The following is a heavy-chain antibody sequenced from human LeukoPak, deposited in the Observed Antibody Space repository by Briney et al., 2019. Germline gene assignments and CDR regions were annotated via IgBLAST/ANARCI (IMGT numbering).Heavy chain of an antibody. D-gene: IGHD5-18*01. V-gene: IGHV4-39*02. CDR3: ARRDRYSSGQFDH. CDR2: IHYTGDT. J-gene: IGHJ4*02. Sequence: SETLSLTCSVSGDSITRPNYYWGWIRQSPWKGLEWIGSIHYTGDTYYNPSLKNRVTVSIDTSQNHFSLKVNSVTATDTAVYYCARRDRYSSGQFDHWGQGTLVTVSS. CDR1: GDSITRPNYY.